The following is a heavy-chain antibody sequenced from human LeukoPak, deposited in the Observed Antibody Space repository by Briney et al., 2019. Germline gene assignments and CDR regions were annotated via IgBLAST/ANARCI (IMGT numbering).Heavy chain of an antibody. CDR2: FSGSGGST. CDR1: GFTFSSYA. V-gene: IGHV3-23*01. Sequence: GGSLRLSCAASGFTFSSYAMSWVRQAPGKGLEWVSTFSGSGGSTYYADSVKGRFTISRDNSKNTLYLQMNSLRAEDTAVYYCAKLSSSWPFDYWGQGTLVTVSS. CDR3: AKLSSSWPFDY. J-gene: IGHJ4*02. D-gene: IGHD6-13*01.